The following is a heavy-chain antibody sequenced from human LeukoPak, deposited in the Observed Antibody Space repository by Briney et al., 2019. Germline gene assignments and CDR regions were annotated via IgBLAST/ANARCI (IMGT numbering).Heavy chain of an antibody. Sequence: SETLSLTCSVSGSSISDSYWSWIRQPPGKQMEWIGFVSDRGGTTYNPSLRSRVNISLDTSQNQFSLKVTSVTAADTAVYYCATNALLVPSTFDSWGRETLVIVSS. V-gene: IGHV4-59*12. CDR3: ATNALLVPSTFDS. J-gene: IGHJ4*02. CDR2: VSDRGGT. D-gene: IGHD6-6*01. CDR1: GSSISDSY.